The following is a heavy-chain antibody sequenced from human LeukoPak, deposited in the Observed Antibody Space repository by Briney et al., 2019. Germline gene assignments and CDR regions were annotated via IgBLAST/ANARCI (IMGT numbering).Heavy chain of an antibody. CDR2: INTNTGNP. V-gene: IGHV7-4-1*02. J-gene: IGHJ4*02. D-gene: IGHD5-12*01. CDR3: ASPSSGYGPWFDY. CDR1: GYTFTSYA. Sequence: ASVKVSCKASGYTFTSYAMNWVRQAPGQGLEWMGWINTNTGNPTYAQGFTGRFVFSLDTSVSTACLQISSLKAEDTAVYYCASPSSGYGPWFDYWGQGTLVTVSS.